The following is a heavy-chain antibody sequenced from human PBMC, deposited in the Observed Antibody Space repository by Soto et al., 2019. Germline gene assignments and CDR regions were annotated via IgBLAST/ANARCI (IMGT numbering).Heavy chain of an antibody. D-gene: IGHD3-10*01. CDR1: GGSVNSGNYY. CDR3: ARVGVTMIRGADY. CDR2: IYYSGST. J-gene: IGHJ4*02. V-gene: IGHV4-61*01. Sequence: SETLSLTCSVSGGSVNSGNYYWSWIRQPPGKGLEWIGYIYYSGSTNYNPSLKSRVTISLDTSKNQFSLSLNSVTAADTAVYYCARVGVTMIRGADYWGQGTLVTVSS.